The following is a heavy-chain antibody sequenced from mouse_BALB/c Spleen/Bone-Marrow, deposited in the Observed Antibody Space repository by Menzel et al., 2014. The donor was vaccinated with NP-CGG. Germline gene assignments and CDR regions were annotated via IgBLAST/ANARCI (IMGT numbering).Heavy chain of an antibody. V-gene: IGHV2-9*02. Sequence: VKLMESGPGLVPPSQSLSITCTVSGFSLTSYGVHWVRQPPGKGLEWLGVIWAGGSTNYNSALMSRLSISKDNSKSQVFLKMNSLQTDDTAMYFCARYYGSSQAWFAYWGQGTLVTVSA. CDR3: ARYYGSSQAWFAY. CDR1: GFSLTSYG. D-gene: IGHD1-1*01. CDR2: IWAGGST. J-gene: IGHJ3*01.